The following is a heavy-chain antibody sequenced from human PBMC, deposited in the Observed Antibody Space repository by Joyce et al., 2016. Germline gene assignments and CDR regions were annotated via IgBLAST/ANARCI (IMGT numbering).Heavy chain of an antibody. CDR2: IYVSGHT. CDR3: AREREHYYDIVTGYFYFDF. J-gene: IGHJ4*02. CDR1: GGSIYTHY. D-gene: IGHD3-9*01. Sequence: QVHLQESGPGLVRPSETLSLTCSVSGGSIYTHYWSWIRQPAGKGLEWMGRIYVSGHTDYNPSLKSRVTMSVDTSKNQFSLKLSSVTAADTAVYYCAREREHYYDIVTGYFYFDFWGQGTLVAVSS. V-gene: IGHV4-4*07.